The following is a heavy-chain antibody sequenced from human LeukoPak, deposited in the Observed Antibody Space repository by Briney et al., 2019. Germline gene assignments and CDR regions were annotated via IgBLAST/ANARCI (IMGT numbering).Heavy chain of an antibody. CDR3: VRGLMGLFDY. Sequence: GGSLILSCAASGFPFSGSWMHWVRQAPGKGLVWVSRMNGDGSVTTYADSVKGRFTISRDNAKNTRYLQMNSLKAEDTAVNHCVRGLMGLFDYWGQGTLVTVSS. CDR2: MNGDGSVT. D-gene: IGHD1-26*01. CDR1: GFPFSGSW. J-gene: IGHJ4*02. V-gene: IGHV3-74*01.